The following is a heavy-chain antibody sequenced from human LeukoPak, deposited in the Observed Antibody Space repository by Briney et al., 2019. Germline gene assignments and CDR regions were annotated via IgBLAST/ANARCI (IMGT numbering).Heavy chain of an antibody. J-gene: IGHJ4*02. CDR3: ARGLVGYYYFDY. V-gene: IGHV3-64*01. CDR2: ISSNGGST. CDR1: GFTFSSYA. Sequence: GGSLRLSCAASGFTFSSYAMHWVRQAPGKGLEYVSAISSNGGSTYYANSVKGRFTISRDNSKNTLYLQMNSLRAEDTAVYYCARGLVGYYYFDYWGQGTLDTVSS. D-gene: IGHD6-19*01.